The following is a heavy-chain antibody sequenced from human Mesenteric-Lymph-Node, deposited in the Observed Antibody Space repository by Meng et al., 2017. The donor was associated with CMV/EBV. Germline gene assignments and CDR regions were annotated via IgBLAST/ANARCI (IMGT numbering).Heavy chain of an antibody. D-gene: IGHD3-3*01. CDR3: ALSTYDFWSGYVQYYGMDV. V-gene: IGHV4-59*01. Sequence: SETLSLTCTVSGGSTSGYYWGWIRQPPGNGLEWIGYIYYSGSTNYNPSLKSRVTRSVDTSKNQFSLKLSSVTAADTAVYYCALSTYDFWSGYVQYYGMDVWGQGTTVTVSS. J-gene: IGHJ6*02. CDR1: GGSTSGYY. CDR2: IYYSGST.